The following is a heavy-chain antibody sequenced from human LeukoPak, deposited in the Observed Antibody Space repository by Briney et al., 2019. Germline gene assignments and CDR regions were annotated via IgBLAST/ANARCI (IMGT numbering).Heavy chain of an antibody. V-gene: IGHV3-74*01. J-gene: IGHJ4*02. CDR3: TREADPAFSASSSPDF. CDR2: IKTDGSIT. Sequence: GGSLRLSCAASGFCFSNFWMHWVRQAPGKGLEWVSRIKTDGSITVYADSVKGRFTISRDNAKNTLYLHMNSLKGEDTATYFCTREADPAFSASSSPDFWGQGTPVTVS. CDR1: GFCFSNFW. D-gene: IGHD6-6*01.